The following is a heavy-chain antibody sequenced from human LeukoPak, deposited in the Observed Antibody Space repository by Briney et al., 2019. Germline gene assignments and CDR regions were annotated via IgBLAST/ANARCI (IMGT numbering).Heavy chain of an antibody. CDR1: GFTFNSYW. Sequence: GESLKISCKSYGFTFNSYWIGWVRQMPGKGLEWMGIIFPGDSDTRYSPSFQGQVTISADKSISTAYLQWSSLKASDTAMYYCARLVRSGWYYDYWGQGTLVTVSS. D-gene: IGHD6-19*01. V-gene: IGHV5-51*01. CDR3: ARLVRSGWYYDY. J-gene: IGHJ4*02. CDR2: IFPGDSDT.